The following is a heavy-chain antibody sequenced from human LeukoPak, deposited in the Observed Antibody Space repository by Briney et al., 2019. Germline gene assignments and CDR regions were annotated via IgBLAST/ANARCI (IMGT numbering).Heavy chain of an antibody. CDR3: ARGASAGLPGYYYYYGMDV. J-gene: IGHJ6*02. CDR1: GFTFSSYA. Sequence: NTGGSLRLSCAASGFTFSSYAMHWVRQAPGKGLEWVSSISSSSSYIYYADSVKGRFTISRDNAKNSLYLPMNSLRAEDTAVYYCARGASAGLPGYYYYYGMDVWGQGTTVTVSS. CDR2: ISSSSSYI. V-gene: IGHV3-21*01. D-gene: IGHD3-16*01.